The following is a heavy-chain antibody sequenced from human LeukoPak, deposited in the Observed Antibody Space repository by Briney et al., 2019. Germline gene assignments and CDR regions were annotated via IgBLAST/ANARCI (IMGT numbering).Heavy chain of an antibody. J-gene: IGHJ4*02. V-gene: IGHV1-18*01. D-gene: IGHD6-13*01. CDR1: GGTFSSYA. CDR2: ISAYNGNT. Sequence: ASVKVSCKASGGTFSSYAISWVRQAPGQGLEWMGWISAYNGNTNYALKLQGRVTMTTDTSTSTAYMELRSLRSDDTAVYYCARDLRGIAANFDYWGQGTLVTVSS. CDR3: ARDLRGIAANFDY.